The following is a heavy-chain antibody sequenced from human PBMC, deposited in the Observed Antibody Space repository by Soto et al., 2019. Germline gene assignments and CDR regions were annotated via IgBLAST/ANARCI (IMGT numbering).Heavy chain of an antibody. Sequence: QVQLLESGGGLVKPGGSLRLSCTASGFSFRDYFMNWIRQAPGKGLEWLAHISSSGSTIYYADSVKGRFTISRDNSKNSLYLQINTLKAEDTAVYYCASQGLDCDCPFDHWGQGVLVSVSS. CDR3: ASQGLDCDCPFDH. J-gene: IGHJ4*02. CDR1: GFSFRDYF. CDR2: ISSSGSTI. D-gene: IGHD2-21*02. V-gene: IGHV3-11*01.